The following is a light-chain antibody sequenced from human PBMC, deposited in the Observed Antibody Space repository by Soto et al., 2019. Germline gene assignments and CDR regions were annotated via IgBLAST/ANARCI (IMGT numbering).Light chain of an antibody. CDR1: NIGSKS. CDR3: QVWDSSSDHRGVV. V-gene: IGLV3-21*02. Sequence: SYELTQPPSVSVAPGQTARITCGGNNIGSKSVHWYQQKSGQAPVLVVYNDYDRPSGIPERFSGSNSGNTATLTISRVEAGDEADYYCQVWDSSSDHRGVVFGGGTQLTVL. J-gene: IGLJ2*01. CDR2: NDY.